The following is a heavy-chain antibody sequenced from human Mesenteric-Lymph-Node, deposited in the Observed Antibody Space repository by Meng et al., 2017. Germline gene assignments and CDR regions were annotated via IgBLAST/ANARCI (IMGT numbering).Heavy chain of an antibody. CDR1: GGTLSSYA. J-gene: IGHJ4*02. V-gene: IGHV1-69*01. Sequence: VPLVQAGAEVKKPGSSVKVSCKSSGGTLSSYAISGVQQAPGQGVEWMGGIIPIFGTANYVQKFQGRVTIPADESTRTAYMELSSLRSEDTAVYYCAIDRNYDSSGPFDYWGQGTLVTVSS. CDR3: AIDRNYDSSGPFDY. D-gene: IGHD3-22*01. CDR2: IIPIFGTA.